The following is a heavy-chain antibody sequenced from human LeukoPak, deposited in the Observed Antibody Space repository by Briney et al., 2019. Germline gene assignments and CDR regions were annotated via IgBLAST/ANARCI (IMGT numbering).Heavy chain of an antibody. Sequence: PSETLSLTCTVSGGSVSSGRYYWSWIRQPPGKGLEWIGYIYYSGSTNYNPSLKSRVTISVDTSKNQFSLKLSSVTAADTAVYYCASSRLAGTNWFDPWGQGTLVTVSS. CDR2: IYYSGST. V-gene: IGHV4-61*01. CDR3: ASSRLAGTNWFDP. J-gene: IGHJ5*02. D-gene: IGHD6-19*01. CDR1: GGSVSSGRYY.